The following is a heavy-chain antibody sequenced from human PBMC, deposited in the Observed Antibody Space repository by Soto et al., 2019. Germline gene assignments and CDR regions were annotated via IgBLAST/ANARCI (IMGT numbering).Heavy chain of an antibody. D-gene: IGHD5-12*01. CDR3: ARESGGATATLDYYYFYMDV. V-gene: IGHV1-2*04. J-gene: IGHJ6*03. CDR2: INPNGGVT. CDR1: GYTFNSYY. Sequence: ASVKVSCKASGYTFNSYYMHWVRQAPGQGLEWMGRINPNGGVTKYAQKFQGWVSMTRDTSIRTVYMQLSRLRSDDTAVYYCARESGGATATLDYYYFYMDVWGTGTTVTVSS.